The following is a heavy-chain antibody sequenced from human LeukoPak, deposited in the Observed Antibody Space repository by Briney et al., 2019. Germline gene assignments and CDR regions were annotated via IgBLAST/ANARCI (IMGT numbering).Heavy chain of an antibody. V-gene: IGHV4-4*02. CDR3: ARDSPMVRGVMMY. CDR1: GGSISSSNW. CDR2: IYHSGST. J-gene: IGHJ4*02. D-gene: IGHD3-10*01. Sequence: SSGTLSLTCAVSGGSISSSNWWSWVRQPPGKGLEWIGEIYHSGSTNYNPSLKSRVTISVDKSKNQFSLKLSSVTAADTAVYYCARDSPMVRGVMMYWGQGPLVTVSS.